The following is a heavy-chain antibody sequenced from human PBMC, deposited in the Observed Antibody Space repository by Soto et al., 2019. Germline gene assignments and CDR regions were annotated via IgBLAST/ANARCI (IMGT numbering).Heavy chain of an antibody. D-gene: IGHD3-9*01. CDR2: ISYDGSNK. CDR3: AKGLGILTGYYSLYYYYMEV. CDR1: GFTFSSYG. J-gene: IGHJ6*03. V-gene: IGHV3-30*18. Sequence: GGSLRLSCAASGFTFSSYGMHWVRQAPGKGLEWVAVISYDGSNKYYADSVKGRFTISRDNSKNTLYLQMNSLRAEDTAVYYCAKGLGILTGYYSLYYYYMEVWGKGTTVTVSS.